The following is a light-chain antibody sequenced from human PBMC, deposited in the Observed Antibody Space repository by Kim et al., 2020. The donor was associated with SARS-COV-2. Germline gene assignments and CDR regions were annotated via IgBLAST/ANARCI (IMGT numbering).Light chain of an antibody. V-gene: IGKV3-20*01. CDR2: DAS. J-gene: IGKJ4*01. CDR1: QSVGNNY. CDR3: HQCADAPLT. Sequence: EIVLTQSPDTLSLSAGEGATLSCRASQSVGNNYLAWYQQKPGQAPRLLIYDASSRATGIPDRFSGSGSGTDFTLTIRRLEPEDFGVYYCHQCADAPLTFGGGTKLE.